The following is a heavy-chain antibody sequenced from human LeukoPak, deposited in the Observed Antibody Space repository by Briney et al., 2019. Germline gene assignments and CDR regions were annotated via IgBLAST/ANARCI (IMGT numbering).Heavy chain of an antibody. CDR1: GFTFSSYA. J-gene: IGHJ5*02. Sequence: GGSLRLSCAASGFTFSSYAMHWVRQAPGKGLEWVAVISYDGSNKYYADSVKGRFTISRDNSKNTLYLQMNSLRAEDTAVYYCAKITMVRGVTSTWGQGTLVTVSS. V-gene: IGHV3-30*04. CDR3: AKITMVRGVTST. CDR2: ISYDGSNK. D-gene: IGHD3-10*01.